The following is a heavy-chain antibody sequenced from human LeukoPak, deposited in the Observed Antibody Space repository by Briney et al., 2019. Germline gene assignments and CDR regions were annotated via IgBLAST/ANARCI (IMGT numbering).Heavy chain of an antibody. J-gene: IGHJ6*02. CDR2: IKQDGSEK. D-gene: IGHD3-22*01. CDR3: AREDCYYDSSGYYYYYGMDV. V-gene: IGHV3-7*01. CDR1: GFTFSSYW. Sequence: GGSLRLSWAASGFTFSSYWMSWVRQAPGKGLEWVANIKQDGSEKYYVDSVKGRFTISRDNAKNSLYLQMNSLRAEDTAVYYCAREDCYYDSSGYYYYYGMDVWGQGTTVTVSS.